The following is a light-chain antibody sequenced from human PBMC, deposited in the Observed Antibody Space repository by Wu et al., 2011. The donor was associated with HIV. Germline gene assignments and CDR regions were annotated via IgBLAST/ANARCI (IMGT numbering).Light chain of an antibody. CDR1: QSVGNY. CDR2: AAS. J-gene: IGKJ2*01. V-gene: IGKV3-20*01. CDR3: QQYGSSPGT. Sequence: SQSVGNYLAWYQQKPGQAPRLLIYAASNRATGIPARFSGSGSGTDFTLTISRLEPEDFAVYYCQQYGSSPGTFGQGTKLEIK.